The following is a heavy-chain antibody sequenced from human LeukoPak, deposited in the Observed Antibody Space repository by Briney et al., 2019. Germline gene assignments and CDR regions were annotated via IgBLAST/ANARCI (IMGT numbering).Heavy chain of an antibody. CDR3: ARGPTRNYFDY. J-gene: IGHJ4*02. Sequence: SETLSLTCTASGGSISSYSWSWIRQPPGKGLEWIGYIYYSGSTNYNPSPKSGVTISVDTSKNQFSLKLSSVTAADTAVYYCARGPTRNYFDYWGGGALVTVSS. V-gene: IGHV4-59*01. CDR2: IYYSGST. CDR1: GGSISSYS.